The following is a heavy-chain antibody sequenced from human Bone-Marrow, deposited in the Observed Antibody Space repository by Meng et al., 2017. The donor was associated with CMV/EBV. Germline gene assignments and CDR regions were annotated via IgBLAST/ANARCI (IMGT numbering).Heavy chain of an antibody. J-gene: IGHJ5*02. D-gene: IGHD6-19*01. Sequence: GESLKISCAASGFTFSSYWMTWVRQAPGKGLEWVSRINSDGSSITYADSVKGRFIISRDNAKNTLFLQMNSLRAEDTAVYYCARVRGWYVGWFDPWGQGTLVTVSS. CDR2: INSDGSSI. V-gene: IGHV3-74*03. CDR1: GFTFSSYW. CDR3: ARVRGWYVGWFDP.